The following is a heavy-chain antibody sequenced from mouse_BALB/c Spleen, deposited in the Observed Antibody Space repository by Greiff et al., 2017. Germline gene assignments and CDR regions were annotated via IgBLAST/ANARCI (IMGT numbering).Heavy chain of an antibody. V-gene: IGHV14-4*02. J-gene: IGHJ4*01. CDR3: NARDYGNYYAMDY. CDR1: GFNIKDYY. CDR2: IDPENGDT. Sequence: VQLQQSGAELVRSGASVKLSCTASGFNIKDYYMHWVKQRPEQGLEWIGWIDPENGDTEYAPKFRGKATMTADTSSNTAYLQLSSLTSEDTAVYYCNARDYGNYYAMDYWGQGTSVTVSS. D-gene: IGHD2-1*01.